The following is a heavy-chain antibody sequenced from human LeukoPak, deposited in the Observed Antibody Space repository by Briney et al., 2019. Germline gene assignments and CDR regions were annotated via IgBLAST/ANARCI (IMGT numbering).Heavy chain of an antibody. D-gene: IGHD3-16*01. J-gene: IGHJ4*02. Sequence: PAGTLSLTCAVSGFSISSSNWWWWVRQPPGRGLGWIVEIYHGGSTNYNPSLKGRVTISVDKSKNQLYLKLSSVTAADTAVYYCASFPGLGEPSPNYDYWGQGTLVTVSS. CDR3: ASFPGLGEPSPNYDY. CDR1: GFSISSSNW. CDR2: IYHGGST. V-gene: IGHV4-4*02.